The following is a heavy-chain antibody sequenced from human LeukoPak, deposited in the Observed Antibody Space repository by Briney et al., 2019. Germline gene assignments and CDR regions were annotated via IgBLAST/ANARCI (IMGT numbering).Heavy chain of an antibody. J-gene: IGHJ2*01. CDR1: GGSISSYY. CDR3: ACPSYFGVVISPSDWYFDL. V-gene: IGHV4-59*12. D-gene: IGHD3-3*01. CDR2: IYYSGST. Sequence: SETLSLTCTVSGGSISSYYWSWIRQPPGKGLEWIGYIYYSGSTNYNPSLKSRVTISVDTSKNQFSLKLSSVTAADTAVYYCACPSYFGVVISPSDWYFDLWGRGTLVTVSS.